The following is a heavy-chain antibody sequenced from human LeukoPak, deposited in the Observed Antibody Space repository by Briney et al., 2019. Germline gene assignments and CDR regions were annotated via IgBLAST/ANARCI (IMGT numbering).Heavy chain of an antibody. CDR1: GGSISSYY. J-gene: IGHJ4*02. Sequence: PSETLSLTCTVSGGSISSYYWSWIRQPPGKGLEWIGYIYYSGSTNYNPSLKSRVTISVDTSKNQFSLKLSSVTAADTAVYYCARLRVVVVVAATRYYFDYWGQGTLVTVSS. CDR3: ARLRVVVVVAATRYYFDY. V-gene: IGHV4-59*12. D-gene: IGHD2-15*01. CDR2: IYYSGST.